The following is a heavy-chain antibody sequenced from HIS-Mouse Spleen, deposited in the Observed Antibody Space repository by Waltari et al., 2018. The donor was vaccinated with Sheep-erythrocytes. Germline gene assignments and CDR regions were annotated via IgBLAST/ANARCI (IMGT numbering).Heavy chain of an antibody. D-gene: IGHD3-22*01. V-gene: IGHV3-30-3*01. CDR2: ISYDGSNK. CDR1: GFPFSSYA. J-gene: IGHJ1*01. CDR3: ASGYYDSSPFQH. Sequence: QVQLVESGGGVVQPGRSLRLPCAASGFPFSSYAMHWVRQAPGKGLEWVAVISYDGSNKYYADSVKGRFTISRDNSKNTLYLQMNSLRAEDTAVYYCASGYYDSSPFQHWGQGTLVTVSS.